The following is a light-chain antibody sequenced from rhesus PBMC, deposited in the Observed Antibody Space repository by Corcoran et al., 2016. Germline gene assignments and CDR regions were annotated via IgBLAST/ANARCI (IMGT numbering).Light chain of an antibody. CDR3: QHGYGTPLA. CDR1: ENANNY. V-gene: IGKV1-74*01. CDR2: KAS. J-gene: IGKJ4*01. Sequence: DIQMTQSPSSLSTSVGDRVTITCRASENANNYLNWYQQRPGKAPKLLIYKASHLQSGVPSRFSGSGSGTDYTFTISRLRPEDVATYYCQHGYGTPLAFGGGAKVELK.